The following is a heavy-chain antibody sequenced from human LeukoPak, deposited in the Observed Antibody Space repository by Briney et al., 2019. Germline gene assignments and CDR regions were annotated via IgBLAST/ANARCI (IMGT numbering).Heavy chain of an antibody. CDR1: GLSISDNY. V-gene: IGHV3-53*01. CDR2: IHSGGNI. J-gene: IGHJ6*02. CDR3: ARDRGYAMDV. Sequence: GGSLRLSCAASGLSISDNYMSWVRQAPGKGLEWASIIHSGGNIYYADSVKGRFTISRDNSKNTLYLQMNSLRAEDTAVYYCARDRGYAMDVWGQGTTVTVSS. D-gene: IGHD1-1*01.